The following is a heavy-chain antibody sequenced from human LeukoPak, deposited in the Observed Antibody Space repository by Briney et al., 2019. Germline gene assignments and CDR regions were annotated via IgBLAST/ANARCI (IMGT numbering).Heavy chain of an antibody. Sequence: VGSLRLSCAASGFTFSDYYMSWIRQAPGKGLEWVSYISSSGSTIYYADSVKGRFTISRDNAKNSLYLQMNSLRAEDTAVYYCAREGDYYGSGSYFHAFDIWGQGTMVTVSS. CDR2: ISSSGSTI. V-gene: IGHV3-11*01. J-gene: IGHJ3*02. D-gene: IGHD3-10*01. CDR3: AREGDYYGSGSYFHAFDI. CDR1: GFTFSDYY.